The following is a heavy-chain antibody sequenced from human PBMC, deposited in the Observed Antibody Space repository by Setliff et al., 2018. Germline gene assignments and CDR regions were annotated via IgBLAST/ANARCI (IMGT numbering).Heavy chain of an antibody. V-gene: IGHV3-15*07. CDR3: MSTPSGTYSTYYYYYNMDV. D-gene: IGHD3-10*01. Sequence: GSLRLSCAASASGFAFSSIWMNWVRQAPGKGLEWVGRVTAGGTTNYAAPVKGRFTISRDDSKDTLYLQLNSLNTEDTAVYYCMSTPSGTYSTYYYYYNMDVWGKGTQVTVSS. CDR1: GFAFSSIW. J-gene: IGHJ6*03. CDR2: VTAGGTT.